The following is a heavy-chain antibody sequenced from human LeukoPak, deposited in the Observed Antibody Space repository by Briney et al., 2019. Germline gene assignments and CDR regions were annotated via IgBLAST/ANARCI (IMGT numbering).Heavy chain of an antibody. CDR1: GCSVSSGSYY. V-gene: IGHV4-61*01. Sequence: SETLSLTCTVSGCSVSSGSYYWSWIRQPPGKGLEWIGYIYYSGSTNYNPSLKSRVTISVDTSKNQFSLKLSSVTAADTAVYYCARGRSHFDYWGQGTLVTVSS. CDR2: IYYSGST. CDR3: ARGRSHFDY. J-gene: IGHJ4*02.